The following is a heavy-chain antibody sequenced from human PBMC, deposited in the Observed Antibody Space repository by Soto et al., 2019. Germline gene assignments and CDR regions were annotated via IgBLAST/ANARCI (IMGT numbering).Heavy chain of an antibody. J-gene: IGHJ4*02. CDR3: ARGFGSGYYCPDY. V-gene: IGHV4-31*03. D-gene: IGHD3-22*01. CDR2: IYYSGST. Sequence: QVQLQESGPGLVKPSQTLSLTCTVSGGSISSGGYYWSWIRRHPGKGLEWIGYIYYSGSTYYNPSLKSRVTISVDTSKNQFSLKLSSVTAADTAVYYCARGFGSGYYCPDYWGQGTLVTVSS. CDR1: GGSISSGGYY.